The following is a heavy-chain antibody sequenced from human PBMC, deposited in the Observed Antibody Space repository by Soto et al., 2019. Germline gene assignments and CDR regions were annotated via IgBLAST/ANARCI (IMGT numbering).Heavy chain of an antibody. CDR2: ISSDASEK. CDR1: GFSFSTYG. Sequence: PGGSLRLSCAASGFSFSTYGIHWVRQAPGKGLEWVAIISSDASEKSYSESVKGRFTVSRDNSKSTLYLQMNSLRPEDTAVYFCARGGKRRDEYWSGLDYWGQGALVTVSS. V-gene: IGHV3-30*03. CDR3: ARGGKRRDEYWSGLDY. J-gene: IGHJ4*02. D-gene: IGHD3-3*01.